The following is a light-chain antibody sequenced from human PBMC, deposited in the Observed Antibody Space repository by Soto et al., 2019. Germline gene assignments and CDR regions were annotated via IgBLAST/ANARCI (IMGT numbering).Light chain of an antibody. Sequence: QSVLTQPPSVSGAPGQRVTISCTGSSSNIGAGYDVHWYQQLPGTAPKLLIYGNSNRPSGVPDRFSGSKSGTSASLAITGLQAEDEADYYCPSYDSSLSGYVFGTGTKVPV. V-gene: IGLV1-40*01. J-gene: IGLJ1*01. CDR3: PSYDSSLSGYV. CDR2: GNS. CDR1: SSNIGAGYD.